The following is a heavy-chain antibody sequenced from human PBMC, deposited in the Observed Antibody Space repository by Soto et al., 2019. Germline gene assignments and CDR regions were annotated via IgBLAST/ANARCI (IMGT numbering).Heavy chain of an antibody. J-gene: IGHJ5*02. V-gene: IGHV4-34*01. D-gene: IGHD1-20*01. CDR2: INHSGST. CDR3: ARAVFLDP. CDR1: GGSFSGYY. Sequence: SETLSLTCAVYGGSFSGYYWSWIRQPPGKGLEWIGEINHSGSTNYNPSLKSRVTITVDTSKNQFPLKLSSVTAADTAVYYCARAVFLDPWGQGTLVTVSS.